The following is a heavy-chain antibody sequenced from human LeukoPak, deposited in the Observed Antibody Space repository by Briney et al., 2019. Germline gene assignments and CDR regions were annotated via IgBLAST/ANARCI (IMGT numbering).Heavy chain of an antibody. CDR2: IYYGGTT. D-gene: IGHD3-22*01. CDR3: AGSSGYQTTGFDY. CDR1: GGSISSSTYY. V-gene: IGHV4-39*07. J-gene: IGHJ4*02. Sequence: PSETLSLTCTVSGGSISSSTYYWGWIRQPPGKGLEWIGSIYYGGTTYYNPSLKSRVTISVDTSKNQFSLKLNSVTAADMAVYYCAGSSGYQTTGFDYWGQGTLVTVSS.